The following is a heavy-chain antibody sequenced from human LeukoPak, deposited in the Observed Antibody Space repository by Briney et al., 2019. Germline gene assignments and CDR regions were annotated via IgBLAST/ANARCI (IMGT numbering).Heavy chain of an antibody. CDR2: ISSYNGNT. CDR1: GYTSTSYG. CDR3: ATEKLSGRWQRAYYFDY. V-gene: IGHV1-18*01. D-gene: IGHD4-23*01. Sequence: GASVKVSCKASGYTSTSYGINWVRQAPGQGLEWMGWISSYNGNTTYARELQGRVTITTDTSTNTAYMELRSLRSDDTAMYYCATEKLSGRWQRAYYFDYWGQGTLVTVSS. J-gene: IGHJ4*02.